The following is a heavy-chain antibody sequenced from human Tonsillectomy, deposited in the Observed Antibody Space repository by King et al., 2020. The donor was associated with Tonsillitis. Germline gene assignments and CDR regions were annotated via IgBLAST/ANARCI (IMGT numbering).Heavy chain of an antibody. V-gene: IGHV3-21*01. J-gene: IGHJ4*02. CDR3: ARDSGSYPYYFAY. Sequence: VQLVESGGGLVKPGGSLRLSCAASGFTFSSYSMNWVRHAPGKGLEWGSSISSSSSYIYYADSVKGRFTISRDNAKNSLYLQMNSLRAEDTAVYYCARDSGSYPYYFAYWGQGTLVTVSS. CDR1: GFTFSSYS. D-gene: IGHD1-26*01. CDR2: ISSSSSYI.